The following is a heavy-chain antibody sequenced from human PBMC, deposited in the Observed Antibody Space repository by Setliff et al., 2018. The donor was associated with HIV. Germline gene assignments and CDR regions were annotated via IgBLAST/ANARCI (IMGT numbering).Heavy chain of an antibody. V-gene: IGHV3-15*01. D-gene: IGHD3-22*01. CDR1: GFTFSNAW. CDR2: IKSKTDGGTT. CDR3: TTDLDSSGYYLRGAFDI. Sequence: GGSLRLSCAASGFTFSNAWMSWVRQAPGKGLGWVGRIKSKTDGGTTDYAAPVKGRFTISRDDSKNTLYLQMNSLKTEDTAVYYCTTDLDSSGYYLRGAFDIWGQGTMVTVSS. J-gene: IGHJ3*02.